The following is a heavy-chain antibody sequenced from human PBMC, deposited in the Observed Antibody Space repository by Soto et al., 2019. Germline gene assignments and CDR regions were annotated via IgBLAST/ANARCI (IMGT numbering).Heavy chain of an antibody. D-gene: IGHD2-21*02. Sequence: SETLSLTCAVYGGSFSGYYWSWILQPPWKGLEWIGYINYSGSTNYNPSLKSRVTISVDTSKNLFSLNLSSVTAADTAVYFCVREDDGGDRDYYGLDVWGQGTMVTVSS. J-gene: IGHJ6*02. CDR1: GGSFSGYY. CDR2: INYSGST. V-gene: IGHV4-34*01. CDR3: VREDDGGDRDYYGLDV.